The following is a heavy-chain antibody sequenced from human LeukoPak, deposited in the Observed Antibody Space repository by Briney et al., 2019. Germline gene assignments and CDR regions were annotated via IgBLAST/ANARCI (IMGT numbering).Heavy chain of an antibody. D-gene: IGHD3-9*01. CDR2: INHSGST. CDR1: GGSFSGYY. J-gene: IGHJ4*02. CDR3: ALQYYDILTGYYSDY. V-gene: IGHV4-34*01. Sequence: SETLSLTCSVYGGSFSGYYWSWIRQPPGKGLEGIGEINHSGSTNYNPSLKSRVTISVDTSKNQFSLKLSSVTAADTAVYYCALQYYDILTGYYSDYWGQGTLVTVSS.